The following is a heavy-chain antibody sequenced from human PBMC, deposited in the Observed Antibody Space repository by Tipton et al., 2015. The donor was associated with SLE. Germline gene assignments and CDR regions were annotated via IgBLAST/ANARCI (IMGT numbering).Heavy chain of an antibody. D-gene: IGHD6-13*01. CDR3: AREGYSSFIYYYYYGMDV. CDR1: GGSISSYY. J-gene: IGHJ6*02. Sequence: TLSLTCTVSGGSISSYYWSWIRQPAGKGLEWIGHIYTSGSTNYNPSLKSRVTISVDTSKNQFSLKLSSVTAADTAVYYCAREGYSSFIYYYYYGMDVWGQGTTVTVSS. CDR2: IYTSGST. V-gene: IGHV4-4*07.